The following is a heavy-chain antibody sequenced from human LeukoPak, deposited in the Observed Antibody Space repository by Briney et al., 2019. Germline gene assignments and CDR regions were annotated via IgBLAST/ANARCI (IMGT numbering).Heavy chain of an antibody. D-gene: IGHD3-3*01. CDR2: IYTSGST. CDR3: ARMYYDFWSGYRHYFDY. J-gene: IGHJ4*02. CDR1: GGSISSGSYY. V-gene: IGHV4-61*02. Sequence: PSQTLSLTCTVSGGSISSGSYYWSWIRQPAGKGLEWIGRIYTSGSTNYNPSLKSRVTISVDTSKNQFSLKLSSVTAADTAVYYCARMYYDFWSGYRHYFDYCGQGTLVTVSS.